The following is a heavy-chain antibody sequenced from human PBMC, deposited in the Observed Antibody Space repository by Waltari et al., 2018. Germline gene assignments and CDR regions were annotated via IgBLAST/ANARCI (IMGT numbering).Heavy chain of an antibody. V-gene: IGHV3-7*01. CDR1: GFTFSNYL. D-gene: IGHD3-16*01. CDR3: AILRGGNY. Sequence: EVQLVESGGGLVQPGGSVRLSCAASGFTFSNYLMTWVRQAPGKGLEWVANIKQDGSEKYYVDSVKGRFTVSRDNAKNSLYLQMNSLRVEDTALYYCAILRGGNYWGQGTLVTVSS. J-gene: IGHJ4*02. CDR2: IKQDGSEK.